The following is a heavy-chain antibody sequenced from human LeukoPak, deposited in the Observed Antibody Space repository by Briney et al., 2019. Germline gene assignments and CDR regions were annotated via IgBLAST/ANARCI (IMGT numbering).Heavy chain of an antibody. J-gene: IGHJ6*03. CDR2: IKQDGSET. CDR3: ARVVNSYYYMDV. Sequence: GGALRLPCATSGCIFRNYWMSWVRDAAATGVGWVANIKQDGSETYYVDSGKGRFTISRDDAKNPLYLQMNSLRAEDTAVYYCARVVNSYYYMDVWGKGTTVTISS. D-gene: IGHD2/OR15-2a*01. V-gene: IGHV3-7*03. CDR1: GCIFRNYW.